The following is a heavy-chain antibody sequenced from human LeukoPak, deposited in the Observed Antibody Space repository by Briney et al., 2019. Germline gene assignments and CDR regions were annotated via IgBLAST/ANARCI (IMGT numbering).Heavy chain of an antibody. Sequence: GRSLRLSCAVSGFTFSRNSMHWVRQAPGKGLEWVADISYDGNNKHYADSVKGRFTISRDNSKNTLYLQMNSLRPEDTAVYFCAREALTGSWHGFDPWGQGTLVTVSS. CDR3: AREALTGSWHGFDP. D-gene: IGHD2-15*01. CDR1: GFTFSRNS. J-gene: IGHJ5*02. V-gene: IGHV3-30-3*01. CDR2: ISYDGNNK.